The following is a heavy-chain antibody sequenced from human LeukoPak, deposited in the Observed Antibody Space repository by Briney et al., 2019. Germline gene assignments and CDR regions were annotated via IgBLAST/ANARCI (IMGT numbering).Heavy chain of an antibody. CDR1: GFTFSSYA. CDR2: ISYDGSNK. CDR3: ARDRLGAVAGCFDY. V-gene: IGHV3-30-3*01. J-gene: IGHJ4*02. Sequence: GRSLRLSCAASGFTFSSYAMHWVRQAPGKGLEWVAVISYDGSNKYYADSVKGRFTISRDNSKNTLYLQMNSLRAEDTAVYYCARDRLGAVAGCFDYWGQGTLVTVSS. D-gene: IGHD6-19*01.